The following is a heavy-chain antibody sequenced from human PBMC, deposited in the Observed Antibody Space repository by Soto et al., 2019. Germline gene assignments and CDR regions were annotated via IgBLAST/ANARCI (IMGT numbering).Heavy chain of an antibody. J-gene: IGHJ6*02. CDR3: ARVIAVAGTDYYYGMDV. CDR1: GYTFTICA. CDR2: INAGNGNT. D-gene: IGHD6-19*01. Sequence: ASVKVSCKASGYTFTICAMHWVRQAPGQRLEWMGWINAGNGNTKYSQKFQGRVTITRDTSASTAYMELSSLRSEDTAVYYCARVIAVAGTDYYYGMDVWGQGTTVTASS. V-gene: IGHV1-3*01.